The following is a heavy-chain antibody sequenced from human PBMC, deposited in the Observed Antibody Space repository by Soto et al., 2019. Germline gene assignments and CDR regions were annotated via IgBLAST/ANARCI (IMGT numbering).Heavy chain of an antibody. V-gene: IGHV4-59*08. CDR2: IYYRGNT. Sequence: SETLSLTCTVSGGSIGTYYWSWIRQPSGKGLEWIGYIYYRGNTDYNPSLKSRVTISLDTPKNQFSLKLSSVTAADTAVYYCARHPGYYDILTGYTAYYFDYWGQGILVTVS. CDR1: GGSIGTYY. CDR3: ARHPGYYDILTGYTAYYFDY. J-gene: IGHJ4*02. D-gene: IGHD3-9*01.